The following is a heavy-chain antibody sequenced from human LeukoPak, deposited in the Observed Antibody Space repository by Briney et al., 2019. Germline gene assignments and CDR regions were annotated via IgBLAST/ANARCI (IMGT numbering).Heavy chain of an antibody. V-gene: IGHV4-59*08. CDR2: TYKSEST. Sequence: PSETLSLTCTVSGASIDSNYWSWIRQSPGRGLEWIGYTYKSESTNYNPSLKSRVTISVDTSKNQFSLRLTSVTAADTAVYYCARHHSTTHPGRYCFDPWGQGTLVTVSS. CDR3: ARHHSTTHPGRYCFDP. CDR1: GASIDSNY. D-gene: IGHD2/OR15-2a*01. J-gene: IGHJ5*02.